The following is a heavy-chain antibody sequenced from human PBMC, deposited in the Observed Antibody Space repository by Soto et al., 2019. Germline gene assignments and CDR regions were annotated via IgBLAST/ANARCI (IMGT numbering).Heavy chain of an antibody. CDR1: GFTFSRHG. V-gene: IGHV3-23*05. D-gene: IGHD3-9*01. CDR2: IDSSGSQT. CDR3: VSWLFEHFDL. Sequence: EMRVLESGGGLVRPGGSLRLSCAASGFTFSRHGMRWVRQSPGKGLEWVSTIDSSGSQTHYADSVRGRFTISRDNSWSTGDLPVNSLRAEDTALDYCVSWLFEHFDLWGQGTLVTVSS. J-gene: IGHJ4*02.